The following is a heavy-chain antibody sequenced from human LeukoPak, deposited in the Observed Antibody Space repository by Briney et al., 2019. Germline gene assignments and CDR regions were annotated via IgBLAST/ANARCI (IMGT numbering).Heavy chain of an antibody. D-gene: IGHD1-26*01. CDR1: GGSISSSNW. Sequence: SETLSLTCAVSGGSISSSNWWSWVRQPPGKGLEWIGEIYHSGSTNYNPSLKSRVTISVDKPKNQFSLKLSSVTAADTAVYYCARERDSGSYYFDYWGQGTLVTVSS. J-gene: IGHJ4*02. CDR2: IYHSGST. V-gene: IGHV4-4*02. CDR3: ARERDSGSYYFDY.